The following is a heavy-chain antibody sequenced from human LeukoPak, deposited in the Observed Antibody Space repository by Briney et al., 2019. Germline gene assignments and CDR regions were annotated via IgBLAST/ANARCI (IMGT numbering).Heavy chain of an antibody. CDR1: GFTFSSYG. Sequence: QPGGSLRLSCAASGFTFSSYGMHWVRQAPGKGLEWVAFIRYDGSNKYYADSVKGRFTISRDNSKNTLYLQMNSLRAEDTALYYCATSSGWYPKYFDYWGQGTLVTVSS. CDR2: IRYDGSNK. CDR3: ATSSGWYPKYFDY. D-gene: IGHD6-19*01. J-gene: IGHJ4*02. V-gene: IGHV3-30*02.